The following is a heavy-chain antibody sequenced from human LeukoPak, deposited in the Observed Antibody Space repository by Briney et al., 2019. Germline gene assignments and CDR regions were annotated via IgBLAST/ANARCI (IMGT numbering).Heavy chain of an antibody. CDR3: ASSGSYRFDY. V-gene: IGHV3-48*02. CDR2: ITASGTAM. D-gene: IGHD1-26*01. Sequence: GGSLRLSCSASGFTFRSYSMNWVRQAPGKGLEWVSHITASGTAMFYADSVKGRFTISRDNAKNSLYLQMNSLRDEDTAVYYCASSGSYRFDYWGQGTLVTVSS. J-gene: IGHJ4*02. CDR1: GFTFRSYS.